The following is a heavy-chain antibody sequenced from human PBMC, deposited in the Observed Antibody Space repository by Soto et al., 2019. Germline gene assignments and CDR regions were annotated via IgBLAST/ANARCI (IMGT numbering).Heavy chain of an antibody. CDR1: GFPFSDHA. D-gene: IGHD1-26*01. CDR3: AKDLYVQPPSGWFDP. Sequence: GGSLRLSCAASGFPFSDHAMHWVRQTPGKGLEWVSAITGRGDSTYYADSVKGRFTISRDNSKSTLYLQMMSLRAEDTAVYYCAKDLYVQPPSGWFDPWGQGLPVTVSS. CDR2: ITGRGDST. J-gene: IGHJ5*02. V-gene: IGHV3-23*01.